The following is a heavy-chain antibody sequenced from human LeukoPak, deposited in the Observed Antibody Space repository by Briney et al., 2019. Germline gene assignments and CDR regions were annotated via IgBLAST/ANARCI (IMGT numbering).Heavy chain of an antibody. Sequence: SETLSLTCTVSGGSISSYYWSWIRQPPGKGLEWVGYIYYSGSTNYNPSLKSRVTISVDTSKNQFSLKLSSVTAADTAVYYCARGITTPGERAWFDPWGQGTLVTVSS. CDR1: GGSISSYY. V-gene: IGHV4-59*01. D-gene: IGHD3-22*01. CDR2: IYYSGST. J-gene: IGHJ5*02. CDR3: ARGITTPGERAWFDP.